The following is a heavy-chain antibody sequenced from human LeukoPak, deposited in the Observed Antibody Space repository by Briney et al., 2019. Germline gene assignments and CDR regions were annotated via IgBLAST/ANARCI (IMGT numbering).Heavy chain of an antibody. V-gene: IGHV3-21*01. Sequence: PGGSLRLSCAASGFTFSSYSMNWVRQAPGKGLEWVSSISSSSSYIYYADSVKGRFTISRDDAKNSLYLQMNSLRAEDTAVYYCARRKAAAGKGGAFDIWGQGTMVTVSS. J-gene: IGHJ3*02. D-gene: IGHD6-13*01. CDR1: GFTFSSYS. CDR2: ISSSSSYI. CDR3: ARRKAAAGKGGAFDI.